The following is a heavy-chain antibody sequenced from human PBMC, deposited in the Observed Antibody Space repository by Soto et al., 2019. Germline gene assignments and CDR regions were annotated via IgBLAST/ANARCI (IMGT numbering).Heavy chain of an antibody. J-gene: IGHJ4*02. CDR3: ARGYCSGGSCYSSDY. D-gene: IGHD2-15*01. CDR1: GYTFTSYA. Sequence: QVQLVQSGAEVKKPGASVKVSCKASGYTFTSYAMHWVRQAPGQRLEWMGWINAGNGNTKYSQKFQGRVTITRDTSASTAYMELSSLRSEDTAEYYCARGYCSGGSCYSSDYWGQGTLVTVSS. CDR2: INAGNGNT. V-gene: IGHV1-3*01.